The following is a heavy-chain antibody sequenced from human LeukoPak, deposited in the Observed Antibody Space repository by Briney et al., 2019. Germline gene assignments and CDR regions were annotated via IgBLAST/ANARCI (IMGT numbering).Heavy chain of an antibody. CDR1: GFTVSSNS. J-gene: IGHJ4*02. CDR3: ARHSGNSGSYYFDY. CDR2: IYGGGST. Sequence: PGGSLRLSCEASGFTVSSNSVSWVRQAPGKGLEWVSPIYGGGSTYYADSVKGRFTISRDNSKNTLYLQMNSLSPEDTAVYYCARHSGNSGSYYFDYWGQGTLVTVSS. D-gene: IGHD5-12*01. V-gene: IGHV3-53*01.